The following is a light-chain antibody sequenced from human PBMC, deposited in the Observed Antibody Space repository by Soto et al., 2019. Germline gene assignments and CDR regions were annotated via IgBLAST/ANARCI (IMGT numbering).Light chain of an antibody. CDR2: EVT. Sequence: QSALTQPASVSGSPGQSITISCTGTSSDVGAYNYVSWYQHHPGKVPKLLIYEVTNRPSGVSDRFSGSKSGNTASLTISGLQAEDEADYYCSSKRDSSTLFVFGTRTKLTVL. J-gene: IGLJ1*01. V-gene: IGLV2-14*01. CDR1: SSDVGAYNY. CDR3: SSKRDSSTLFV.